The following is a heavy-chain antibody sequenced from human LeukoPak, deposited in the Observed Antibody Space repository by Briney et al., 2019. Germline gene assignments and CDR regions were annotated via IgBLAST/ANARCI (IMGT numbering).Heavy chain of an antibody. CDR2: ISYDGSNK. J-gene: IGHJ4*02. CDR1: GFTFSSYA. D-gene: IGHD6-6*01. V-gene: IGHV3-30-3*01. Sequence: PGRSLRLSCAASGFTFSSYAMHWVRQAPGKGLEWVAVISYDGSNKYYADSVKGRFTISRDNSKNTLYLQMNSLRAEDTAVYYCARDDSSSGGSDYWGQGTLVTVSS. CDR3: ARDDSSSGGSDY.